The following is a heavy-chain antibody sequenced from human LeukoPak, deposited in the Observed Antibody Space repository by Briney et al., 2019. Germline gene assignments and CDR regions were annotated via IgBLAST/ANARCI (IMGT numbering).Heavy chain of an antibody. CDR3: ARASGDIVETATMGSY. CDR2: ISSSSSSI. D-gene: IGHD5-18*01. CDR1: GFTFSSYS. J-gene: IGHJ4*02. Sequence: GGSLRLSCAASGFTFSSYSMNWVRRAPGKGLEWVSSISSSSSSIYYADSVKGRFTISRDNAKNSLYLQMNSLRAEDTAVYYCARASGDIVETATMGSYWGQGTLVTVSS. V-gene: IGHV3-21*01.